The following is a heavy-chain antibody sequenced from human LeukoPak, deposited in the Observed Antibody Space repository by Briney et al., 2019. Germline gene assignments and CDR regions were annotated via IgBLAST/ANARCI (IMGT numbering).Heavy chain of an antibody. D-gene: IGHD3-3*01. J-gene: IGHJ4*02. CDR2: ISGSGGST. CDR3: AKAHSPQRITIFGVAPFDY. V-gene: IGHV3-23*01. Sequence: GGSLRLSCAASGFTFSSYAMSWVRQAPGKGLEWVSAISGSGGSTYYADSVKGRFTISRDNSKNTLYLQMNSLRAEDTAVYYCAKAHSPQRITIFGVAPFDYWGQGTLVTVSS. CDR1: GFTFSSYA.